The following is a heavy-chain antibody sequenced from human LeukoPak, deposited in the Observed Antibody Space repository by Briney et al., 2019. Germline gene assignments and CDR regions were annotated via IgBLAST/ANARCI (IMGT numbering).Heavy chain of an antibody. CDR2: ISSSSSYI. D-gene: IGHD6-13*01. CDR3: ARDQSSSWYYYYYMDV. J-gene: IGHJ6*03. V-gene: IGHV3-21*01. Sequence: GGSLRLSCAASGFTFSSYSMNWVRQAPGKGLEWVSSISSSSSYIYYADSVNGRFTISRDNAKNSLYLQMNSLRAEDTAVYYCARDQSSSWYYYYYMDVWGKGPTVTVSS. CDR1: GFTFSSYS.